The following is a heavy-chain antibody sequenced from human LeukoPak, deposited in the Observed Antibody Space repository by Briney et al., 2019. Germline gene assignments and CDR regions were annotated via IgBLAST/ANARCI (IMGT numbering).Heavy chain of an antibody. CDR2: INHSGST. D-gene: IGHD3-10*01. CDR1: GGSLSGYY. J-gene: IGHJ5*01. V-gene: IGHV4-34*01. CDR3: ARRPRGVIIKSWFDS. Sequence: SETLSLTCAVYGGSLSGYYWSWIRQPPGKGLEWIGEINHSGSTNYNPSLKSRVTILLHTSKNHFSLNLSSVTAADTAVYYCARRPRGVIIKSWFDSWGQGTLVTVSS.